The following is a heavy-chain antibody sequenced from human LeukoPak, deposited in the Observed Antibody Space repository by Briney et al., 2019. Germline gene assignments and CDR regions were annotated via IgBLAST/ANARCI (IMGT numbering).Heavy chain of an antibody. D-gene: IGHD1-1*01. CDR3: ARSDTTGPGRNPFDY. CDR2: INPDGGST. CDR1: GYTFTTYY. J-gene: IGHJ4*02. V-gene: IGHV1-46*01. Sequence: GASVKVSCKASGYTFTTYYMHWVRQAPGQGLEWLGIINPDGGSTTYAEKFHGRVTIRSDTSTSTVHMDLTSLRSEDTAVYYCARSDTTGPGRNPFDYWGQGTLVTVSS.